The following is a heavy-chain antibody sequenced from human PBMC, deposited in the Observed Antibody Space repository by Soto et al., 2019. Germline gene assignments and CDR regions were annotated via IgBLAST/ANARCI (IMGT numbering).Heavy chain of an antibody. CDR2: INHSGST. D-gene: IGHD2-2*01. Sequence: QVQLQQWGAGLLKPSETLSLTCAVYGGSFSGYYWSWIRQPPGKGLEWIGEINHSGSTNYNPSLKSRVTISVDTSKNQFSLKLSSVTAADTAVYYCARGVVPAAMADYWGQGTLVTVSS. V-gene: IGHV4-34*01. CDR1: GGSFSGYY. J-gene: IGHJ4*02. CDR3: ARGVVPAAMADY.